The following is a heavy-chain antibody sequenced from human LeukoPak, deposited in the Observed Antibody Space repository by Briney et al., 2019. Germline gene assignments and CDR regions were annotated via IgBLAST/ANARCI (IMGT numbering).Heavy chain of an antibody. D-gene: IGHD6-19*01. CDR2: IKQDGSEK. CDR1: GFTFSSYW. Sequence: GGSLRLSCAASGFTFSSYWMSWVRQAPGKGLEWVANIKQDGSEKYYVDSVKGRFTIPRDNAKNSLYLQMNSLRAEDTAVYYCARGEWLDPLYYYYMDVWGKGTTVTVSS. J-gene: IGHJ6*03. CDR3: ARGEWLDPLYYYYMDV. V-gene: IGHV3-7*01.